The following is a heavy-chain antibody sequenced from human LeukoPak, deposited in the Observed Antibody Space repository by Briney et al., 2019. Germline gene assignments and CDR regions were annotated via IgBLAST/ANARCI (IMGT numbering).Heavy chain of an antibody. J-gene: IGHJ4*02. CDR3: ARQPATSMVRGVIVFRRGRFDY. D-gene: IGHD3-10*01. CDR1: GDSVSSNSAA. Sequence: SQTLSLTCAISGDSVSSNSAAWNWIRQSPSRGLEWLGRTYYRSKWYNDYAVSVKSRITINPDTSKNQFSLKLSSVTAADTAVYYCARQPATSMVRGVIVFRRGRFDYWGQGTLVTVSS. CDR2: TYYRSKWYN. V-gene: IGHV6-1*01.